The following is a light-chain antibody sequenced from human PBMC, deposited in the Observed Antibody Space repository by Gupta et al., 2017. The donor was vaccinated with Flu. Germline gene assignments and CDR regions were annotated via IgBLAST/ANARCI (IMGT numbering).Light chain of an antibody. CDR2: AAS. J-gene: IGKJ1*01. CDR3: QHSYSTPWT. V-gene: IGKV1-39*01. Sequence: IQMTQSPSSLSASVGDRVTITCRASQSISSYLNWYQQKPGKAPQLLIYAASSLQSGVPSRFSGSGSGTDFTLTISSLQPEDVATYYCQHSYSTPWTFGQGTKVEIK. CDR1: QSISSY.